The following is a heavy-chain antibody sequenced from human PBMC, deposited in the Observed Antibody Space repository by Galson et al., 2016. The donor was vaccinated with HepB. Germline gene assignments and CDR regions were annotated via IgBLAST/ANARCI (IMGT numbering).Heavy chain of an antibody. CDR3: TMISWSTSSGFGF. CDR1: GFTFSSYS. V-gene: IGHV3-64*04. D-gene: IGHD3-22*01. J-gene: IGHJ4*02. Sequence: SLRLSCATSGFTFSSYSMHWVRQAPGKGLEYVSTISGNGGSTYYADSVKGRFTISRDNSRNTVYVQINSLRAEDTAIYYCTMISWSTSSGFGFWGQGTRVTVSS. CDR2: ISGNGGST.